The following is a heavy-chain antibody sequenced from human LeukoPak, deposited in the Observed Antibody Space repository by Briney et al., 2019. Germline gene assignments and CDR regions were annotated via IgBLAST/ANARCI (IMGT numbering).Heavy chain of an antibody. J-gene: IGHJ4*02. V-gene: IGHV3-23*01. D-gene: IGHD3-3*01. CDR2: ISGSDGST. Sequence: PGGSLRLSCAASRFTLRTYAMSWVRQAPGKGLEWVSAISGSDGSTYYADSVKGRFTISRDNSKNTLYLQMNSLRAEDTAVYYCAKDRGLRFLEWFFDYWGQGTLVTVSS. CDR3: AKDRGLRFLEWFFDY. CDR1: RFTLRTYA.